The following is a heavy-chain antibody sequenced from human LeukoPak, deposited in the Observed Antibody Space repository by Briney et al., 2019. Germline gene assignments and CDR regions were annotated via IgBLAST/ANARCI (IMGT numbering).Heavy chain of an antibody. CDR2: INPNSGGT. J-gene: IGHJ6*03. D-gene: IGHD3-9*01. Sequence: GASVKVSCKASGYTFTGYYMHWVRQAPGQGLEWMGWINPNSGGTNYAQKFQGRVTMTRDTSISTAYMELSRLRSDDTAVYYCARVGDILTGYGNYYYYYMDVWGKGTTVTISS. CDR1: GYTFTGYY. V-gene: IGHV1-2*02. CDR3: ARVGDILTGYGNYYYYYMDV.